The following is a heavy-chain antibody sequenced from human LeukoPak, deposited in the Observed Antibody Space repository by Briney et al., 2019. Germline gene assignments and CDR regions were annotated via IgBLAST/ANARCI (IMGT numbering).Heavy chain of an antibody. CDR1: GYPFTSYD. J-gene: IGHJ4*02. CDR2: MNPNSGNT. D-gene: IGHD3-3*01. V-gene: IGHV1-8*03. Sequence: ASVKVSCKASGYPFTSYDINWVRQATGQGLEWMGWMNPNSGNTGYAQKFQGRVTITRNTSISTAYMELSSLRSEDTAVYYCARGFRTRITIFGVVTQERYFDYWGQGTLVTVSS. CDR3: ARGFRTRITIFGVVTQERYFDY.